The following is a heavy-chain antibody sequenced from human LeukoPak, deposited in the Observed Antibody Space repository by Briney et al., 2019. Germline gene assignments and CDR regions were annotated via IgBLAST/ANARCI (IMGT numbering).Heavy chain of an antibody. D-gene: IGHD2-8*01. CDR3: AKTPLGYCSNGICYTGLLGWFDP. J-gene: IGHJ5*02. V-gene: IGHV3-23*01. Sequence: QPGGSLRLSCAVSGFTFSSHAMSWVRPAPGKGLEWVSTISSGGDITYYPDSGKGRFTISRDNSKNTLYLQMDSLRAEDTAVYYCAKTPLGYCSNGICYTGLLGWFDPWGQGTLATVSS. CDR2: ISSGGDIT. CDR1: GFTFSSHA.